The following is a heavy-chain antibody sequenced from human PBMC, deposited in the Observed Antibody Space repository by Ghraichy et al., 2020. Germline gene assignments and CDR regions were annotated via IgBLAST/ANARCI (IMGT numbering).Heavy chain of an antibody. V-gene: IGHV3-48*02. CDR2: ISTSSSTI. Sequence: GGSLRLSCAASGFTFSSYTMNWVRQAPGKGLEWVSYISTSSSTIDYADSVKGRFTISRDNAKNSLYLQMNSLRDEDTAVYYCARDIGYLKVYYYYSMDVWGQGTTVTVSS. CDR1: GFTFSSYT. J-gene: IGHJ6*02. CDR3: ARDIGYLKVYYYYSMDV. D-gene: IGHD6-25*01.